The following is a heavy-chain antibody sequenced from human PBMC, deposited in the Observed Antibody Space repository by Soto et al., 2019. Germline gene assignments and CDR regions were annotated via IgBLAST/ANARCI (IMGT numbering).Heavy chain of an antibody. J-gene: IGHJ3*02. D-gene: IGHD1-26*01. CDR3: AQRGSYYHDAFYI. V-gene: IGHV1-8*01. CDR1: GYTFTRYD. Sequence: QVQLVQSGAEVKKPGASVKVSCKASGYTFTRYDINWVRQATGEGLEWMGWMNPKSGNTGYAQKLQGRVTMTRNTSKSTAYMELSSLRSEGTAVYYCAQRGSYYHDAFYIWGQGTMVTVSS. CDR2: MNPKSGNT.